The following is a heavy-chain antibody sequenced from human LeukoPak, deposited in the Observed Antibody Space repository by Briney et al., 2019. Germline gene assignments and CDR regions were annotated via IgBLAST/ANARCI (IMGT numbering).Heavy chain of an antibody. D-gene: IGHD2-15*01. Sequence: GGSLRLSCAASGFTFSSYSMNWVRQAPGKGLGWVASISSSSGYIYYADSLKGRFTISRDNAKNSLYLQMNSLRAEDTAVYYCARDLLYYWGQGTLVTVSS. CDR2: ISSSSGYI. J-gene: IGHJ4*02. CDR3: ARDLLYY. V-gene: IGHV3-21*04. CDR1: GFTFSSYS.